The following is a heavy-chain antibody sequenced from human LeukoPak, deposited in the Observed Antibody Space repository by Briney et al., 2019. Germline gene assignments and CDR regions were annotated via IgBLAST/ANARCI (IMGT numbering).Heavy chain of an antibody. CDR2: IIPIFGTA. Sequence: ASVKVSCKASGGTFSSYAISWVRQAPGQGLEWMGGIIPIFGTANYAQKFQGRVTITADESTSTAYMELSSLRSEDTAVYYCASPDFPISLGGYYYGMDVWGKGTTVTVSS. CDR1: GGTFSSYA. J-gene: IGHJ6*04. D-gene: IGHD3-16*01. CDR3: ASPDFPISLGGYYYGMDV. V-gene: IGHV1-69*13.